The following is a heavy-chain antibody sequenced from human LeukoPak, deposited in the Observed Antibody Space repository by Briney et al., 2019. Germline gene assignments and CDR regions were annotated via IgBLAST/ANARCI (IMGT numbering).Heavy chain of an antibody. Sequence: SETLSLTCAVYGGSFSGYYWSWIRQPPGKGLEWIGEINHSGSINYNPSLKSRVTISVDTSKNQFSLKLSSVTAADTAVYYCARTGYVSGGFDFDFWGQGTLVTVSS. CDR3: ARTGYVSGGFDFDF. CDR1: GGSFSGYY. V-gene: IGHV4-34*01. CDR2: INHSGSI. D-gene: IGHD3-10*01. J-gene: IGHJ4*02.